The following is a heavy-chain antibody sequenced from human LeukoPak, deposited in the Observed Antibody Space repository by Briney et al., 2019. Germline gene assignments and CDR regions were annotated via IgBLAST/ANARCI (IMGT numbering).Heavy chain of an antibody. CDR3: AKDSHLSWNAFDI. Sequence: PGGSLRLSCAASGFTFVDYSMHCVRQDPREGREWFSGISWNSGSIGYADSVKGRFTISRDNTKNSLNLQMNSMRAEDTDLYYCAKDSHLSWNAFDIWGQGTMVTVSS. CDR1: GFTFVDYS. J-gene: IGHJ3*02. CDR2: ISWNSGSI. D-gene: IGHD1-1*01. V-gene: IGHV3-9*01.